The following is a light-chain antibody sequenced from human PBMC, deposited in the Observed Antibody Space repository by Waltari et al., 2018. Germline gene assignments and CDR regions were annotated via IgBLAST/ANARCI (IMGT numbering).Light chain of an antibody. J-gene: IGKJ1*01. CDR1: QNVGTK. CDR2: DAF. CDR3: LQYHYWPPWT. Sequence: IEMTQSPATLSVSPGERATLSCRASQNVGTKLAWYQQKPGLAPRLLTNDAFTRATGIPARFSGSGSGTEFTLTISSLQSEDLALYHCLQYHYWPPWTFGQGTKVEVK. V-gene: IGKV3-15*01.